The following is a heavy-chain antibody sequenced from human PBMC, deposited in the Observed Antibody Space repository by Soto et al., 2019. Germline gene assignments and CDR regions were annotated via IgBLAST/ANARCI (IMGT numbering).Heavy chain of an antibody. V-gene: IGHV4-59*06. D-gene: IGHD1-1*01. CDR1: GGSISSYY. CDR3: ARGTRGVATSFDY. CDR2: IYYSGST. J-gene: IGHJ4*02. Sequence: PSETLSLTCTVSGGSISSYYWSWIRQHPGKGLEWIGYIYYSGSTYYNPSLKSRVTISVDTSKNQFSLKLSSVTAADTAVYYCARGTRGVATSFDYWGQGTLVTVSS.